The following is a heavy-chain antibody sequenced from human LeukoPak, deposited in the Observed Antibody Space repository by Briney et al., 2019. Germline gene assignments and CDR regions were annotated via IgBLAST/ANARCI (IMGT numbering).Heavy chain of an antibody. D-gene: IGHD3-10*01. CDR1: GHSFTSYW. V-gene: IGHV5-10-1*01. J-gene: IGHJ6*02. CDR2: IAPSDSYT. CDR3: ARRGYYYYGMDV. Sequence: GESLKISCKDSGHSFTSYWISWVRQMPGKGLGWMGRIAPSDSYTNYSPSFQGPVTISVDKSISTAYLQWTSLKSSDSAMYYCARRGYYYYGMDVWGQGTTVTVYS.